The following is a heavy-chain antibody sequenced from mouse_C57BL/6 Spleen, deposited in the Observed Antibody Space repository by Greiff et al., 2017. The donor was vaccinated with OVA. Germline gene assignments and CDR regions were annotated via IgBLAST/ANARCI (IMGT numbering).Heavy chain of an antibody. Sequence: EVKLVESGGGLVQPGGSLKLSCAASGFTFSDYYMYWVRQTPEKRLEWVAYISNGGGSPYYPDTVKGRFTISRDNAKNTLYLQMSRLKSEDTAMYYCARHDYGSSPFDYWGQGTTLTVSS. CDR3: ARHDYGSSPFDY. V-gene: IGHV5-12*01. D-gene: IGHD1-1*01. CDR1: GFTFSDYY. J-gene: IGHJ2*01. CDR2: ISNGGGSP.